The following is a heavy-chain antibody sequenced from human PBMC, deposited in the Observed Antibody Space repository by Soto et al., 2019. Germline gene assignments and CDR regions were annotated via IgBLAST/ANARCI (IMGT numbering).Heavy chain of an antibody. D-gene: IGHD6-19*01. Sequence: PGGSLRLSCAGSGFIFSDYAMSWVRQAPGKGLEWVAVIWYDGSNKYYADSVKGRFTISRDNSKNTLYLQMNSLRAEDTAVYYCARVLSEQWLDTGFDYWGQGTLVTVS. V-gene: IGHV3-33*08. CDR3: ARVLSEQWLDTGFDY. CDR2: IWYDGSNK. J-gene: IGHJ4*02. CDR1: GFIFSDYA.